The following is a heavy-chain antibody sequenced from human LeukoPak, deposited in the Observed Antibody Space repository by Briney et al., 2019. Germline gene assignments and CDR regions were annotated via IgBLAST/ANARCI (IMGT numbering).Heavy chain of an antibody. D-gene: IGHD5-18*01. CDR3: AREGRIQLWQSFDY. V-gene: IGHV3-30*03. CDR2: ISYDGSNK. Sequence: GGSLTLSCEASGFTFSSYWMHWVRQAPGKGLEWVAVISYDGSNKYYADSVKGRFTISRDNSKNTLYLQMNSLRAEDTAVYYCAREGRIQLWQSFDYWGQGTLVTVSS. CDR1: GFTFSSYW. J-gene: IGHJ4*02.